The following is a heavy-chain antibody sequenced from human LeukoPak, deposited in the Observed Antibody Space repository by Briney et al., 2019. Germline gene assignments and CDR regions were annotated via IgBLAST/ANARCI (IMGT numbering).Heavy chain of an antibody. CDR3: VREGRVSGYDFDC. J-gene: IGHJ4*02. CDR1: GFPFSSYW. D-gene: IGHD5-12*01. V-gene: IGHV3-74*03. CDR2: INSDGSSI. Sequence: PGGSLRLSCAASGFPFSSYWMHWVRQAPGKGLMWVSRINSDGSSITYADSVKGRFTISRDNAKNTLYLQMNSLRVEDTAVYYCVREGRVSGYDFDCWGQGTLVTVSS.